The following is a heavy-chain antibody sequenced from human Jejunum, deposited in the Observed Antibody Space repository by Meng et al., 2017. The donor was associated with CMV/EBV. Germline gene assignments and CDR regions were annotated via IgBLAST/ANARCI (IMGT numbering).Heavy chain of an antibody. V-gene: IGHV3-21*01. D-gene: IGHD3-10*01. CDR1: FNLRSYG. Sequence: FNLRSYGVNWVRQAPGNGLEWGSVISSGSSSLEDADSVRGRFTIARDDAKDSVFLQMDSLRAEDTAVYYCASLAIPGAIFYYGMDGWGQGTTVTVSS. J-gene: IGHJ6*02. CDR2: ISSGSSSL. CDR3: ASLAIPGAIFYYGMDG.